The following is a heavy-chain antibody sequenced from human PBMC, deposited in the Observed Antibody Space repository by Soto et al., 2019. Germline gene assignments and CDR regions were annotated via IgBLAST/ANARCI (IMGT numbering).Heavy chain of an antibody. J-gene: IGHJ4*02. CDR2: IKKRADGGTA. CDR1: GFTFSNVW. Sequence: EVQLVESGGGLVKPGGSLRLSCAASGFTFSNVWMNWVRQAPGKGLEWVGRIKKRADGGTADHATPVKGRFTISRDDSKDTLYLQMNSLKTEDTAVYYCTTVNPHKFDSRGHCYWGQGTLVTVSS. D-gene: IGHD3-22*01. CDR3: TTVNPHKFDSRGHCY. V-gene: IGHV3-15*01.